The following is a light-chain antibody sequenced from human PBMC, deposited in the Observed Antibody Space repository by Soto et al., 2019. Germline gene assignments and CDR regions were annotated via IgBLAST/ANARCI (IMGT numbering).Light chain of an antibody. Sequence: IVMTQSPDSLAVSLGERATINCKSSQTVLIGSDIKTYLACYQQKPGQPPRWLIYWASTRASGVPDRFSGSGSGTDFTLTISSLEAEDVAVYFCQQYYSSPPGYSFGQGTRLEIK. CDR2: WAS. J-gene: IGKJ2*01. CDR3: QQYYSSPPGYS. CDR1: QTVLIGSDIKTY. V-gene: IGKV4-1*01.